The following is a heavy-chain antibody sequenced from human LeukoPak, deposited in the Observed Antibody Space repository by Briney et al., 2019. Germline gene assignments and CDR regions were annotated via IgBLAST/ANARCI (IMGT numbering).Heavy chain of an antibody. V-gene: IGHV4-34*01. D-gene: IGHD6-6*01. CDR2: IYHSGST. J-gene: IGHJ4*02. CDR1: GGSFSSYY. Sequence: SETLSLTCAVYGGSFSSYYWGWIRQPPGKGLEWIGIIYHSGSTYYNPSLKSRVTISVDTSKNQFSLKLSSVTAADTAVYYCARGVARSSKFHFSYYFDYWGQGTLVTVSS. CDR3: ARGVARSSKFHFSYYFDY.